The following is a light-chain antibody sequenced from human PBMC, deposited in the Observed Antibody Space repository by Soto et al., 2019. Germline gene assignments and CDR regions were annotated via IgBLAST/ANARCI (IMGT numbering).Light chain of an antibody. CDR3: SSYTSSSTVV. CDR1: SSDVGGYNY. Sequence: QSVLTQPASVSGSPGQSITISCTGTSSDVGGYNYVSWYQQHPGKAPKVMIYDVSNRPSGVSNRFSGSKSGNTASLTISGLQAEDEADYYCSSYTSSSTVVFGGGTQLTVL. V-gene: IGLV2-14*01. CDR2: DVS. J-gene: IGLJ2*01.